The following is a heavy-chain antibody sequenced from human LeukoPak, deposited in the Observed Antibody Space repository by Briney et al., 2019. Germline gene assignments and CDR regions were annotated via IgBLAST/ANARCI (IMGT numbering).Heavy chain of an antibody. V-gene: IGHV1-8*01. CDR1: GYTFTSYD. Sequence: ASVKVSCKASGYTFTSYDINWVRQAPGQGLEWMGWMNPNSGNTGCAQKFQGRVTMTRNTSISTAYMELSSLRSEDTAAYYCARGLFHDFWSGYYHWGQGTLVTVSS. D-gene: IGHD3-3*01. CDR3: ARGLFHDFWSGYYH. CDR2: MNPNSGNT. J-gene: IGHJ5*02.